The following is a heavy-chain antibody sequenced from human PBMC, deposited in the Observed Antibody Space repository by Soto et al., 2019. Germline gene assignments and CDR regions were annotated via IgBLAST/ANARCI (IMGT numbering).Heavy chain of an antibody. CDR2: IIPILGIA. V-gene: IGHV1-69*02. J-gene: IGHJ4*02. Sequence: QVQLVQSGAEVKKPGSSVKVSCKASGGTFSSYTISWVRQAPGQGLEWMGRIIPILGIANYAQKFQGRVTISADKSTSTAYMELSSLRSEDTAVYYCARGDYGGFDYWGQGTLVTVSS. CDR3: ARGDYGGFDY. CDR1: GGTFSSYT. D-gene: IGHD4-17*01.